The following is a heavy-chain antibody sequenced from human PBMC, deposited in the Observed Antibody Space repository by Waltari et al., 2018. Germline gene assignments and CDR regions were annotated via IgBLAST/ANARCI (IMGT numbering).Heavy chain of an antibody. J-gene: IGHJ4*02. CDR1: GGSFSGYY. Sequence: QVQLQQWGAGLLKPSETLSLTCAVYGGSFSGYYWSWIRQPPGKGLGGIGEIKHSGSTNYNPSLKSRVTISVDTSKNQFSPKLSSVTAADTAVYYCASYCGGDCYPVEYWGQGTLVTVSS. V-gene: IGHV4-34*01. D-gene: IGHD2-21*01. CDR2: IKHSGST. CDR3: ASYCGGDCYPVEY.